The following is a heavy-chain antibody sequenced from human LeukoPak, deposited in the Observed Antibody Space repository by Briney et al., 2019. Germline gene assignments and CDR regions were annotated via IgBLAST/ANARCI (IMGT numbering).Heavy chain of an antibody. CDR2: ISGSGGST. Sequence: GGSLRLSCAASGFTFSSYAMSWVRQAPGKGLEWVSAISGSGGSTYYADSVKGRFTISRDNSKNTLYLQMNSLRAEDTAVYYCAKWRLAARPRGRSYYFDCWGQGTLVTVSS. D-gene: IGHD6-6*01. CDR1: GFTFSSYA. CDR3: AKWRLAARPRGRSYYFDC. J-gene: IGHJ4*02. V-gene: IGHV3-23*01.